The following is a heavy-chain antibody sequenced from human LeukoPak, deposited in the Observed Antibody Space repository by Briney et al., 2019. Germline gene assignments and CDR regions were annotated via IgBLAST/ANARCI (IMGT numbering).Heavy chain of an antibody. V-gene: IGHV3-66*01. Sequence: GGSLRLSCAASGFTVSSNYMSWVRQAPGKGLEWVSVIYSGGSTYYADSVKGRFTISRDNSKNTLYLQMNSLRAEDTAVYYCARATSGYYYAEYFQHWGQGTLVTVSS. J-gene: IGHJ1*01. CDR2: IYSGGST. D-gene: IGHD3-22*01. CDR1: GFTVSSNY. CDR3: ARATSGYYYAEYFQH.